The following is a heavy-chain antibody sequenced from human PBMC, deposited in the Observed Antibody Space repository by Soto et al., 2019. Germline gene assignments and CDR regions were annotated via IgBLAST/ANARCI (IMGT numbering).Heavy chain of an antibody. J-gene: IGHJ4*02. V-gene: IGHV4-4*02. CDR1: GGSISSSNW. CDR2: INLGGRT. D-gene: IGHD2-15*01. Sequence: PSETLSLTCAVSGGSISSSNWWSWVRQPPGKGLEWIGQINLGGRTYSNPSLKSRVTISVDKSKNQFSLNLISVTAADTAVYYCARHLPCSGDSCHPAFDYCGQGTLVTVSS. CDR3: ARHLPCSGDSCHPAFDY.